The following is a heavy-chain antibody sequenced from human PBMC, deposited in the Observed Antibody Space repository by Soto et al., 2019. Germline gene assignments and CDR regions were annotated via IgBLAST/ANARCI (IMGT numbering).Heavy chain of an antibody. Sequence: PSETLSLTCSVSGGSITSSSYYWGWVRQPPGKGLEWIGTIYYTGTTDYNPSLKSRVTISVDRSRNQFSLKLTSVTAADTAVYFCARPNSYSSYGMDVWGQGTTVTVSS. CDR1: GGSITSSSYY. CDR3: ARPNSYSSYGMDV. D-gene: IGHD4-4*01. J-gene: IGHJ6*02. V-gene: IGHV4-39*01. CDR2: IYYTGTT.